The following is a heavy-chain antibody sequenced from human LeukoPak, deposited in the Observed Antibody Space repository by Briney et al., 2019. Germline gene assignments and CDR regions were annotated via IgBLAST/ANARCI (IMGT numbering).Heavy chain of an antibody. V-gene: IGHV3-23*01. Sequence: QPGGSLRLSCAASGFTFSSYGMSWVRQAPGKGLEWVSAITGSGDSTYYADSVKGRFTISRDNSKNTLYLQMNSLRAEDTAVYYCARDRRGSGSYYNGDEDAFDIWGQGTMVTVSS. CDR3: ARDRRGSGSYYNGDEDAFDI. CDR1: GFTFSSYG. CDR2: ITGSGDST. J-gene: IGHJ3*02. D-gene: IGHD3-10*01.